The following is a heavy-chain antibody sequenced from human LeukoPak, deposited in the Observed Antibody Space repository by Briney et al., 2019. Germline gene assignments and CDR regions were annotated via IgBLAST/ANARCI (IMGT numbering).Heavy chain of an antibody. Sequence: QPGGSLRLSCAASGFTFSSYAMSWVRQAPGKGLEWVSVISGSGGSTYYADSVKGRFTISRDNSKNTLYLQMNSLRAEDTAVYYCAKDRSKMATIWGRIGFDYWGQGTLVTVSS. D-gene: IGHD5-24*01. V-gene: IGHV3-23*01. CDR1: GFTFSSYA. CDR3: AKDRSKMATIWGRIGFDY. CDR2: ISGSGGST. J-gene: IGHJ4*02.